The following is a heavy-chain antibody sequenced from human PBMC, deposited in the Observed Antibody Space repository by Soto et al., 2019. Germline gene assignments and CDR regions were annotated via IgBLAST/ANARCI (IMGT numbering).Heavy chain of an antibody. J-gene: IGHJ3*02. CDR3: ARESLGCSSTSCLPENINAFDI. Sequence: GGSLRLSCAASGFTFSSYSMNWVRQAPGKGLEWVSYISSSSSTIYYADSVKGRFTISRDNAKNSLYLQMNSLRAEDTAVYYCARESLGCSSTSCLPENINAFDIWGQGTMVTVSS. CDR2: ISSSSSTI. CDR1: GFTFSSYS. D-gene: IGHD2-2*01. V-gene: IGHV3-48*01.